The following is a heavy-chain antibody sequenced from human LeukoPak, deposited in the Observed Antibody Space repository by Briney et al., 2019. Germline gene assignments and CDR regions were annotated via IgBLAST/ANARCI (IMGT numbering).Heavy chain of an antibody. Sequence: SETLSLACTVSGGSISSYYWSWIRQPPGEGLEWIGYIYYSGSTNYNPSLKSRVTISVDTSKNQFSLKLSSVTAADTAVYYCASSTRFHWFDPWGQGTLVTVSS. CDR3: ASSTRFHWFDP. CDR1: GGSISSYY. CDR2: IYYSGST. J-gene: IGHJ5*02. D-gene: IGHD5-24*01. V-gene: IGHV4-59*01.